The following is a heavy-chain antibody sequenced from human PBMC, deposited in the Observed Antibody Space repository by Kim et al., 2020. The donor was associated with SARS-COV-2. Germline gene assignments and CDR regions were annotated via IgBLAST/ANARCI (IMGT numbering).Heavy chain of an antibody. V-gene: IGHV4-61*02. J-gene: IGHJ6*02. CDR2: IYTSGST. D-gene: IGHD3-10*01. CDR1: GGSISSGSYY. Sequence: SETLSLTCTVSGGSISSGSYYWSWIRQPAGKGLEWIGRIYTSGSTNYNPSLKSRVTISVDTSKNQFSLKLSSVTAADTAVYYCARELVLLWFGESGADPSENYYYYGMDVWGQGTTVTVSS. CDR3: ARELVLLWFGESGADPSENYYYYGMDV.